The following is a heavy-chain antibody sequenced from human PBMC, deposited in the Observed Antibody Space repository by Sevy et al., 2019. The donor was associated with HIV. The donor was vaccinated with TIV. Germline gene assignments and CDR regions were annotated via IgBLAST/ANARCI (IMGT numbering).Heavy chain of an antibody. J-gene: IGHJ4*02. Sequence: GGSLRLSCAASGFTFSSYSMNWVRQAPGKGLEWVSYISSSSSTIYYADSVKGRFTISRDNAKNSLYLQMNSLRDEDTAGYYCARDQWDMASYYFDYWGQGTLVTVSS. CDR1: GFTFSSYS. V-gene: IGHV3-48*02. CDR3: ARDQWDMASYYFDY. CDR2: ISSSSSTI. D-gene: IGHD2-15*01.